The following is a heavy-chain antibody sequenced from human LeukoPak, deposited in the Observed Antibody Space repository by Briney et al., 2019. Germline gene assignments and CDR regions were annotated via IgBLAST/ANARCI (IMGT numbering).Heavy chain of an antibody. V-gene: IGHV5-51*01. J-gene: IGHJ4*02. Sequence: RGESLQISCEGSGSSFASYWIGWVRQLPGKGLEWMGIIYPGDSDTRYSPSFQGQVTISADKSIATAYLQWSSLKASDTAMYYCARGNHCGSTSCALDYWGQGTLVTVSS. CDR3: ARGNHCGSTSCALDY. CDR2: IYPGDSDT. CDR1: GSSFASYW. D-gene: IGHD2-2*01.